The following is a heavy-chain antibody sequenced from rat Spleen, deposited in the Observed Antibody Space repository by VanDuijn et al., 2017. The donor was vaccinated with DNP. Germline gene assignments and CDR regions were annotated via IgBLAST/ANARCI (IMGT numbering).Heavy chain of an antibody. J-gene: IGHJ2*01. CDR1: GFSFSDYY. V-gene: IGHV5-22*01. CDR2: ITNAGSSS. Sequence: EVQVVESGGGLVQPGRSMRLSCVASGFSFSDYYMAWVRQAPKKGLEWVASITNAGSSSYFGDSVKGRFTISRDNAKNTLYLQMNSLQTEDTAIYFCTRAGGILQIVTTYFDYWGQGVMVTVSS. D-gene: IGHD1-6*01. CDR3: TRAGGILQIVTTYFDY.